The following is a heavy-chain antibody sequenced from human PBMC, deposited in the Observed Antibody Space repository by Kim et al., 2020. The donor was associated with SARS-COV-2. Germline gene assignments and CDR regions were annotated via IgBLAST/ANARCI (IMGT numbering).Heavy chain of an antibody. J-gene: IGHJ6*02. D-gene: IGHD2-2*02. CDR2: IHESGST. V-gene: IGHV4-34*01. CDR1: SGSFSGHY. Sequence: SETLSLTCGVYSGSFSGHYWSWIRQPPGKGLEWIGKIHESGSTNYNPSLKSRATISIDTSKNQFSLKLSSLTAADTGVYYCARGRAGVVPAAILGLGPHYDYFIMDVWGHGPTVPVS. CDR3: ARGRAGVVPAAILGLGPHYDYFIMDV.